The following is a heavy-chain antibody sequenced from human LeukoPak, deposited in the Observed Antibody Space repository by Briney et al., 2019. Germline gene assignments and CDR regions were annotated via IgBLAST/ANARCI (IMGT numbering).Heavy chain of an antibody. CDR2: ISGSGGST. CDR1: GFTFSSYA. J-gene: IGHJ4*02. V-gene: IGHV3-23*01. D-gene: IGHD7-27*01. Sequence: GGSLRLSCASSGFTFSSYAMSWVRQARRKGLEWVSAISGSGGSTYYADSVKGRFTISRDNSKNTLSLQMNSLRAEVTAVYRCAKDGNWGFDYWGQGTMVSVS. CDR3: AKDGNWGFDY.